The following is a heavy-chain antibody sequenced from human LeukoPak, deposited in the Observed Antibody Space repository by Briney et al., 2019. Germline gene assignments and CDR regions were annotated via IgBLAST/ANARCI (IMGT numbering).Heavy chain of an antibody. CDR1: GGSFSGYY. V-gene: IGHV4-34*01. CDR2: INHSGST. D-gene: IGHD7-27*01. J-gene: IGHJ4*02. CDR3: GRLGIGVYFDH. Sequence: SETLSLTCAVYGGSFSGYYWSWIRQPPGKGLEWIGEINHSGSTNYNPSLKSRVTISVDTSKNQFSLKLSSVTAADTAVYYCGRLGIGVYFDHWGQGTLVTVSS.